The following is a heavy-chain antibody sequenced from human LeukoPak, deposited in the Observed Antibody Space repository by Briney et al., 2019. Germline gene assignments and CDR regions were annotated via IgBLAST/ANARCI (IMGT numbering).Heavy chain of an antibody. V-gene: IGHV5-51*01. CDR3: ATHTATTDNYAFDI. CDR1: GYSFTSFW. CDR2: IYPGDSET. J-gene: IGHJ3*02. Sequence: GESLKISCKGSGYSFTSFWIGWVRQMLGKGLEWMGMIYPGDSETRYSPSFQGQVTISADKSISTAYLQWSSLKASDTAMYYCATHTATTDNYAFDIWGQGTMVIVSS. D-gene: IGHD4-17*01.